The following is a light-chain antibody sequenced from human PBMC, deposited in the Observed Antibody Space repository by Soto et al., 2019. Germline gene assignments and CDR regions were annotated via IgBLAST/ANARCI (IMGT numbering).Light chain of an antibody. Sequence: ALTQPASVSGSLGQSITISCTGTRTDIGGYNYVSWYQQYPGKAPKLVICEVTSRPSGISDRFSGSKSGNTASLTISGLQAEDEADYFCTSYTNSKAYILFGGGTKLTVL. CDR3: TSYTNSKAYIL. CDR1: RTDIGGYNY. CDR2: EVT. V-gene: IGLV2-14*01. J-gene: IGLJ2*01.